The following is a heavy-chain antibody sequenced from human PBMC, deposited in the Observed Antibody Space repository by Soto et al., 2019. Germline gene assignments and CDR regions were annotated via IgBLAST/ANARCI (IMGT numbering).Heavy chain of an antibody. Sequence: PSETLSLTCTVSGGSLSSSSYYWGWIRQPPGKGLEWIGSIYYSGSTYYNPSLKSRVTISVDTSKNQFSLKLSSVTAADTAVYYCARTGSSYYYYMDVWGKGTTVTVSS. CDR2: IYYSGST. CDR1: GGSLSSSSYY. D-gene: IGHD6-13*01. CDR3: ARTGSSYYYYMDV. J-gene: IGHJ6*03. V-gene: IGHV4-39*01.